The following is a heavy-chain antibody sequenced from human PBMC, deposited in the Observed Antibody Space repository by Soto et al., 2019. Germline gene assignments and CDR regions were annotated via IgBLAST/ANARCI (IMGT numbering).Heavy chain of an antibody. V-gene: IGHV3-30*18. D-gene: IGHD4-17*01. CDR3: AKGGTVPGHWFDP. CDR1: GFTFSSYG. J-gene: IGHJ5*02. CDR2: ISYDGSNK. Sequence: QVQLVESGGGVVQPGRSLRLSCAASGFTFSSYGMHWVRQAPGKGLEWVAVISYDGSNKYYADSVKGRFTISRDSSKNTLYLQMNSLRAEDTAVYYCAKGGTVPGHWFDPWGQGTLVPVSS.